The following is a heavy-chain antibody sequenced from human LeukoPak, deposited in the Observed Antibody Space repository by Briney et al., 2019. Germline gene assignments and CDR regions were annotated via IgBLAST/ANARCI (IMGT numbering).Heavy chain of an antibody. J-gene: IGHJ4*02. Sequence: GGSLRLSCAVSGFTVSNYYMSWVRQAPGKGLEWVSSISSSSSYIYYADSVKGRFTISRDNAKNSLYLQMNSLRAEDTAVYYCARDPSVKGYWGQGTLVTVSS. CDR3: ARDPSVKGY. CDR2: ISSSSSYI. V-gene: IGHV3-21*01. D-gene: IGHD3-10*01. CDR1: GFTVSNYY.